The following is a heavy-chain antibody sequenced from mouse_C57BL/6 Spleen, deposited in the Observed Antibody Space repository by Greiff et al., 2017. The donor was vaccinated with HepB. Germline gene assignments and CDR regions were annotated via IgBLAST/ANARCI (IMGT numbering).Heavy chain of an antibody. D-gene: IGHD2-4*01. J-gene: IGHJ4*01. Sequence: QVQLKQPGAELVKPGASVKMSCKASGYTFTSYWITWVKQRPGQGLEWIGDIYPGSGSTNYNEKFKSKATLTVDTSSSTAYMQLSSLTSEDSAVYYCAREARYDYDRAMDYWGQGTSVTVSS. CDR3: AREARYDYDRAMDY. V-gene: IGHV1-55*01. CDR1: GYTFTSYW. CDR2: IYPGSGST.